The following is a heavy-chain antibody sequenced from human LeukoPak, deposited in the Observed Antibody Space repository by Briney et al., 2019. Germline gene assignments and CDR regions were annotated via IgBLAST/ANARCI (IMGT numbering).Heavy chain of an antibody. D-gene: IGHD3-10*01. CDR2: ISGSGGST. V-gene: IGHV3-23*01. J-gene: IGHJ4*02. CDR3: AKGRGPNYFDY. Sequence: GGSLRLSCAASGFTFSSYWMHWVRQAPGKGLEWVSAISGSGGSTYYADSVKGRFTISRDNSKNTLYLQMNSLRAEDTAVYYCAKGRGPNYFDYWGQGTLVTVSS. CDR1: GFTFSSYW.